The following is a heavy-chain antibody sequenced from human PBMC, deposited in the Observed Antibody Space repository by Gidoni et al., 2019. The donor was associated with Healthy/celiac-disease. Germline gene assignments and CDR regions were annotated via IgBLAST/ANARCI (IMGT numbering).Heavy chain of an antibody. CDR2: ISYDGSNK. Sequence: QVQLVESGGGVVPPGRSLRLSCAASGFTFSRYGMHWVRQAPGKGLEWVAVISYDGSNKYYADSVKGRFTISRDNSKNTLYLQMNSLRAEDTAVYYCAKEGDWNDVPFDYWGQGTLVTVSS. D-gene: IGHD1-1*01. CDR1: GFTFSRYG. CDR3: AKEGDWNDVPFDY. J-gene: IGHJ4*02. V-gene: IGHV3-30*18.